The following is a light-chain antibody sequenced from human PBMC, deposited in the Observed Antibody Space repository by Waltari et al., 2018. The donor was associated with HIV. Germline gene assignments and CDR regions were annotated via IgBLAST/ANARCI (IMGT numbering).Light chain of an antibody. V-gene: IGKV3-11*01. CDR3: QQRSDWPRST. CDR2: DAS. Sequence: EIVLTQSPATLSLSPGERATLPCRASQSVSTYLAWYQQRPGQAPRLLIYDASTRATGIPARFSGSGSATYFSLTISSLEPADFAVYYCQQRSDWPRSTFGGGTKVEIK. CDR1: QSVSTY. J-gene: IGKJ4*01.